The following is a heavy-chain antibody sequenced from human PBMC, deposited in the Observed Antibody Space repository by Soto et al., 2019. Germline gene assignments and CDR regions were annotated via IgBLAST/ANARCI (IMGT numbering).Heavy chain of an antibody. D-gene: IGHD3-10*01. CDR2: ISGYSDNT. Sequence: QVQLVQSGAEVKKPGASVKVSCKASGYTFTSYGITWVRQAPGQGLEWMGWISGYSDNTDYAQKLQGRVTMTTDTSXNTAYMELRSLRFDDTAVYFCARVIPMVRGPYGMDVWGQGTTVTVSS. CDR1: GYTFTSYG. J-gene: IGHJ6*02. V-gene: IGHV1-18*01. CDR3: ARVIPMVRGPYGMDV.